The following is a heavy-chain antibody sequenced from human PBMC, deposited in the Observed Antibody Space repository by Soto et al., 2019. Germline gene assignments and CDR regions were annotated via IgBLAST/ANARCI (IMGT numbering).Heavy chain of an antibody. CDR1: GYTFTSYD. CDR3: ARAIVVVAATSYYYYYMDV. CDR2: MNPNSGNT. J-gene: IGHJ6*03. D-gene: IGHD2-15*01. V-gene: IGHV1-8*01. Sequence: AASVKVCCKASGYTFTSYDIKWVRQATEQGLEWMGWMNPNSGNTGYAQKFQGRVTMTRNTSISTAYMELSSLRSEDTAVYYCARAIVVVAATSYYYYYMDVWGKGTTVTVSS.